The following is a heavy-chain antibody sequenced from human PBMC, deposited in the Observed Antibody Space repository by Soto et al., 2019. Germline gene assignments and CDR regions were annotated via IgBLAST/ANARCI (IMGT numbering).Heavy chain of an antibody. CDR1: GFTFSSYA. J-gene: IGHJ4*02. CDR2: ISGSGGST. Sequence: GGSLRLSCAASGFTFSSYAMSWVRQAPGKGLEWVSAISGSGGSTHYADSVKGRFTISRDNSKNTLYLQMNSLRAEDTAVYYCAKVPLLTFGGVIVIPTQYFDYRGQGTLVTVSS. D-gene: IGHD3-16*02. CDR3: AKVPLLTFGGVIVIPTQYFDY. V-gene: IGHV3-23*01.